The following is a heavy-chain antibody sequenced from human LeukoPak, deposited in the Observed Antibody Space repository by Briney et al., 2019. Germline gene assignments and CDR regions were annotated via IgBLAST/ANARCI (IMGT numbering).Heavy chain of an antibody. CDR3: GRRRGSGSYYMDPYFDY. V-gene: IGHV5-51*01. J-gene: IGHJ4*02. CDR2: IYPGDSDT. D-gene: IGHD3-10*01. CDR1: GYSFTNYW. Sequence: GESLKISCKGSGYSFTNYWIGWVRQMPGKGLEWLGIIYPGDSDTRYSPSFQGQVTISADKSISTVYLQWSSLKASDTAMYYCGRRRGSGSYYMDPYFDYWGQGTLVTVSS.